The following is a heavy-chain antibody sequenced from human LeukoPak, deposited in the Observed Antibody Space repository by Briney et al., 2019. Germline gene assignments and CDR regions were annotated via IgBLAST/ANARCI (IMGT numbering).Heavy chain of an antibody. CDR3: ARAKDDSWSGYYMLDY. Sequence: SETLSLTCTVSGGSISSHYWSWIRQPPGKGLEWIGYIYYSGSTNYNPSLKSRVTISVDTSKNQFSLKLSSVTAADTVVYYCARAKDDSWSGYYMLDYWGQGTLVTVSS. J-gene: IGHJ4*02. D-gene: IGHD3-3*01. CDR1: GGSISSHY. V-gene: IGHV4-59*11. CDR2: IYYSGST.